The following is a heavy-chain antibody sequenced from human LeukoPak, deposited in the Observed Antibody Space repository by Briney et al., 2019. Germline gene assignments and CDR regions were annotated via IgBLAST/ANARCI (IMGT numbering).Heavy chain of an antibody. Sequence: SETLSLTCTVSGYSISSGYYWGWIRQPPGKGLEWIGIIYHSGSTYYNPSLKSRVTLSVDTSKNQFSLKLNSVTAADTAVYYCARDDGSGKRFHPWGQGTLVTVSS. V-gene: IGHV4-38-2*02. J-gene: IGHJ5*02. CDR3: ARDDGSGKRFHP. CDR2: IYHSGST. CDR1: GYSISSGYY. D-gene: IGHD3-3*01.